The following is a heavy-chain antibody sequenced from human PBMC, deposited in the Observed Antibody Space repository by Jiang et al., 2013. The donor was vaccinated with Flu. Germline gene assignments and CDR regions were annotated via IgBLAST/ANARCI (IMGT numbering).Heavy chain of an antibody. CDR3: ARNQIAAAVATFDY. CDR1: GDSVSSNSAA. V-gene: IGHV6-1*01. J-gene: IGHJ4*02. CDR2: TYYRSKWYN. Sequence: TSQTLSLTCATSGDSVSSNSAAWNWIRQSPSRGLEWLGRTYYRSKWYNDYAVSVKSRITINPDTSKNQFSLQLNSVTPEDTAVYYCARNQIAAAVATFDYWGQGTLVTVSS. D-gene: IGHD6-13*01.